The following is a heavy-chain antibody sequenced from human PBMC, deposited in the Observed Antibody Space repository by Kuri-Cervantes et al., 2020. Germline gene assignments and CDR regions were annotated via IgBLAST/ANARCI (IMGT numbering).Heavy chain of an antibody. CDR1: GGSISSYY. V-gene: IGHV4-59*12. CDR3: AREIWFGELLRVDYFDY. D-gene: IGHD3-10*01. CDR2: IYYSGST. Sequence: GSLRLSCTVSGGSISSYYWSWIRQPPGKGLEWIGYIYYSGSTNYNPSLKSRVTISVDTSKNQFSLKLSSVTAADTAVYYCAREIWFGELLRVDYFDYWGQGTLVTVSS. J-gene: IGHJ4*02.